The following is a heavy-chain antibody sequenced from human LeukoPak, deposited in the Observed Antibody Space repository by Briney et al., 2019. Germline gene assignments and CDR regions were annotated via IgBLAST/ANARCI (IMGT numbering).Heavy chain of an antibody. CDR2: ISGSGGST. V-gene: IGHV3-23*01. Sequence: PGGSLRLSCAASGFTFSSYAMSWVRQAPGKRLEWVSAISGSGGSTYYADSVKGRFTISRDNSKNTLYLQMNSLRAEDTAVYYCRAGTTDYYYMDVWGKGTTVTVSS. CDR1: GFTFSSYA. D-gene: IGHD6-19*01. CDR3: RAGTTDYYYMDV. J-gene: IGHJ6*03.